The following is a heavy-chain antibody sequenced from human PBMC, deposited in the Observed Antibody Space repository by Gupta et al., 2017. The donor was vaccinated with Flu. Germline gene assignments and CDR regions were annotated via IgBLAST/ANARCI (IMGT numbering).Heavy chain of an antibody. J-gene: IGHJ4*02. CDR3: ARAWDVTVAGTFDY. Sequence: TYGMNWVRQAPGKGLEWVSSISSSSSYIYYADSVKGRFTISRHNAKNSLYLQMNSLRAEDTAVYYCARAWDVTVAGTFDYWGQGTLVTVSS. V-gene: IGHV3-21*01. D-gene: IGHD6-19*01. CDR2: ISSSSSYI. CDR1: TYG.